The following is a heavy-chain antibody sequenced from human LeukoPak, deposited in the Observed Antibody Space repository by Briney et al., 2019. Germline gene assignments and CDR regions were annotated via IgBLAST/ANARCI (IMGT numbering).Heavy chain of an antibody. V-gene: IGHV4-38-2*02. Sequence: PSETLSLTCIVSGYSISSGYYWDWIRQPPGKGLEWIGNIYHSRSTYYNPSLKSRVTISVDTSKNQLSLKLNSVTAADTAVYYCAKNSGYYHPYYIDSWGQGTLVTVSS. CDR3: AKNSGYYHPYYIDS. D-gene: IGHD3-22*01. J-gene: IGHJ4*02. CDR1: GYSISSGYY. CDR2: IYHSRST.